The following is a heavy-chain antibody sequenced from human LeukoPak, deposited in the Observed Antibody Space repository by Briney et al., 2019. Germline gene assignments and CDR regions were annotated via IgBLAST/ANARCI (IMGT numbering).Heavy chain of an antibody. J-gene: IGHJ4*02. Sequence: GGSLRLSCAASGLTVSSSYAMSWVRQAPGKGLEWVSAISGSGGSTYYADSVKGRFTISRDNSKNTLYLQMNSLRAEDTAVYYCAKDRPIVVVAATLPDFDFWGQGTLVTVSS. CDR2: ISGSGGST. CDR1: GLTVSSSYA. CDR3: AKDRPIVVVAATLPDFDF. D-gene: IGHD2-15*01. V-gene: IGHV3-23*01.